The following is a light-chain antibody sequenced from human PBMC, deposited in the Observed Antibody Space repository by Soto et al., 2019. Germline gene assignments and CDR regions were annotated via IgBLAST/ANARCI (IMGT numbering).Light chain of an antibody. Sequence: EIVMTPSPATMSVSPGERATLSCRASQSVSSNYLAWYQQRPGQAPRLLIYGAPTRAAGIPDRFSGSGSGTDFTLTISSLEPEDFGVYYCHQRNKFGQGTRLEIK. CDR2: GAP. CDR1: QSVSSNY. CDR3: HQRNK. V-gene: IGKV3D-20*02. J-gene: IGKJ5*01.